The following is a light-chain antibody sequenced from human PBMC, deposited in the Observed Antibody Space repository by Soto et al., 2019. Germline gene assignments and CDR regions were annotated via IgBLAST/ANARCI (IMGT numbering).Light chain of an antibody. CDR3: SSYTSSSTLV. Sequence: QSALTQPASVSGSPGQSITISCTGTSSDVGAYNSVAWYQHNPGKAPKLMIYDVSNRPSGVSSRFSGSKSGNTASLSISGLHAEDEADYYCSSYTSSSTLVFGTGTKLTVL. CDR1: SSDVGAYNS. J-gene: IGLJ1*01. CDR2: DVS. V-gene: IGLV2-14*01.